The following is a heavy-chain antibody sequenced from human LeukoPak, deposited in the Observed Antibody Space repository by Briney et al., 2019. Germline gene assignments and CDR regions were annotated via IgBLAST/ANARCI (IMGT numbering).Heavy chain of an antibody. CDR1: GFTFTTNA. CDR3: AKCGNSGCHLIDY. D-gene: IGHD5-12*01. Sequence: GGSLRLSCAASGFTFTTNAMSWVRQAPGKGLEWVSAISGRTGAPYYANSEKGRFTISRDNSKRTLYLQMDSLRAEDTAVYYCAKCGNSGCHLIDYWGQGTLVTVSS. V-gene: IGHV3-23*01. J-gene: IGHJ4*02. CDR2: ISGRTGAP.